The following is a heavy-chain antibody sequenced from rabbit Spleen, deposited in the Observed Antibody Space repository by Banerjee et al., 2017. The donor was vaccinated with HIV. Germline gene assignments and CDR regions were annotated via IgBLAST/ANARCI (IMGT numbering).Heavy chain of an antibody. CDR2: IEGGSSAFT. CDR1: GVSFSGSSY. CDR3: ARDTSSSFSSYGMDL. Sequence: QEQLVESGGGLVKPGASLTLTCIASGVSFSGSSYMCWVRQAPGKGLEWIACIEGGSSAFTYFASWAKGRFTISKTSSTTVTLHMTSLTAADTATYFCARDTSSSFSSYGMDLWGPGTLVTVS. D-gene: IGHD1-1*01. J-gene: IGHJ6*01. V-gene: IGHV1S45*01.